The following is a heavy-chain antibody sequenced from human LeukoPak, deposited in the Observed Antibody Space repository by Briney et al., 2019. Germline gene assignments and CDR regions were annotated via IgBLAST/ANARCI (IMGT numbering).Heavy chain of an antibody. D-gene: IGHD6-13*01. V-gene: IGHV1-46*01. Sequence: ASVKVSCKASGYTFIGYYVHWVRQAPGQGLEWMGLINPSLGSTSYAQKFQGRVTMTRDTSTTTVYMDLSSLRSDDTAVYYCGRGDSSWPYNWFDPWGQGTLVTVSS. CDR1: GYTFIGYY. CDR2: INPSLGST. J-gene: IGHJ5*02. CDR3: GRGDSSWPYNWFDP.